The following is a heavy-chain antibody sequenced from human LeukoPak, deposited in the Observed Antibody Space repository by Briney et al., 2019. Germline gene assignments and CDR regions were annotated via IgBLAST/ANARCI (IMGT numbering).Heavy chain of an antibody. V-gene: IGHV1-46*01. CDR3: ARDQEGFDY. CDR1: GYTFTSNY. CDR2: ICPRDGST. J-gene: IGHJ4*02. Sequence: ASVEVSCKASGYTFTSNYIHWVRQAPGQGLEWMGMICPRDGSTSYAQKFQGRVTVTRDTSTSTVHMELSGLRSEDTAVYYCARDQEGFDYWGQGTLVTVSS.